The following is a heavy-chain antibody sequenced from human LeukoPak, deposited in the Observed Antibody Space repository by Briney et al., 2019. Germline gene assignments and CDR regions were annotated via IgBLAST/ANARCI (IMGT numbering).Heavy chain of an antibody. Sequence: GGSLRLSCAASEFSVGSNYMTWVRQAPGKGLEWVSLIYSGGSTYYADSVKGRFTISRDNSKNTLYLQMGSLRAEDMAVYYCARVGGRDGYNSYYYYYYMDVWGKGTTVTVSS. CDR1: EFSVGSNY. V-gene: IGHV3-66*01. CDR3: ARVGGRDGYNSYYYYYYMDV. D-gene: IGHD5-24*01. CDR2: IYSGGST. J-gene: IGHJ6*03.